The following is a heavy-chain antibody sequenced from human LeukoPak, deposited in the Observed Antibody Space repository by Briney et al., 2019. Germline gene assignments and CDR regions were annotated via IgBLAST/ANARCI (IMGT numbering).Heavy chain of an antibody. V-gene: IGHV4-34*01. Sequence: SETLSLTCAVYGGSFSGYYWSWIRQPPGKGLEWIGEINHSGSTNYNPSPKSRVTISVDTSKNQFSLKLTSVTAADTAVYYCARGDDRVHGAARPDYWGQGTLVTVSS. CDR2: INHSGST. CDR3: ARGDDRVHGAARPDY. D-gene: IGHD6-6*01. J-gene: IGHJ4*02. CDR1: GGSFSGYY.